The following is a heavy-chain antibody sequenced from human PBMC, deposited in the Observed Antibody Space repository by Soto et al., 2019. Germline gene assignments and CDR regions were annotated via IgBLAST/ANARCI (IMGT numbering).Heavy chain of an antibody. J-gene: IGHJ6*02. CDR3: ARDRIPTGMDV. CDR2: ISYDGSNI. CDR1: GFTFISYA. V-gene: IGHV3-30-3*01. Sequence: SLRLSCAASGFTFISYAMHWVRQAPGKGLEWVAVISYDGSNIYYADSVKGRFTISRDNAKNSLYLQMNSLRAEDTAVYYCARDRIPTGMDVWGQGTTVTVSS.